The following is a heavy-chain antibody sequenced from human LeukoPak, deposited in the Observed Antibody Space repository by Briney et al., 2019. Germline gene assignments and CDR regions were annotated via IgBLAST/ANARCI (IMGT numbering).Heavy chain of an antibody. CDR1: GGSLSSGSYS. CDR3: ARRDSSSYAFDI. D-gene: IGHD6-13*01. V-gene: IGHV4-61*01. CDR2: IYYSGNT. J-gene: IGHJ3*02. Sequence: TSETLSLTCTVSGGSLSSGSYSWSWIRQPPGKGLEWIGYIYYSGNTNYNPSLKSRVTISVDTSKNQFSLELSSVTAADTAVYYCARRDSSSYAFDIWGQGTMVTVSS.